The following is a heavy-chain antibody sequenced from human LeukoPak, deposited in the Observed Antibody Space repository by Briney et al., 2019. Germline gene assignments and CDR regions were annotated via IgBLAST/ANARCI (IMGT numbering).Heavy chain of an antibody. CDR1: GFTFSSYG. J-gene: IGHJ6*03. Sequence: GGSLRLSCAASGFTFSSYGMSWVRQAPGKGLEWVSAISGSGGSTYYADSVKGRFTISRDNSKNTLYLQMNSLRAEDTAVYYCAKDCTYGDSTSYYYYYMDVWGKGTTVTVSS. D-gene: IGHD4-17*01. CDR2: ISGSGGST. CDR3: AKDCTYGDSTSYYYYYMDV. V-gene: IGHV3-23*01.